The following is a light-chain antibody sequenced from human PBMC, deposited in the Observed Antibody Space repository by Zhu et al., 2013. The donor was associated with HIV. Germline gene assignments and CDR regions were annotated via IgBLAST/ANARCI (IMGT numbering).Light chain of an antibody. CDR3: QQYNNWPPMYS. CDR1: QSVDTN. V-gene: IGKV3-15*01. CDR2: GAS. J-gene: IGKJ2*03. Sequence: EVVLTQSPVTLAVSPGERATLSCRTSQSVDTNLAWYQQKPGQAPRLLVYGASTRATGLPARFSGSGSGTEFTLTISSLQSEDFAVYYCQQYNNWPPMYSFGQGTKLEIK.